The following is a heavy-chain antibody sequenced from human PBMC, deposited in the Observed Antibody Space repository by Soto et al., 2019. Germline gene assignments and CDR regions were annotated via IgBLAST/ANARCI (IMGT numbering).Heavy chain of an antibody. CDR2: IIPIFGTA. CDR3: ARNRMATIPSAIDY. V-gene: IGHV1-69*13. Sequence: SLKVSCKASGVTFSSYAISWVRQAPGQGLEWMGGIIPIFGTANYAQKFQGRVTITADESTSTDYMELSSLRSEDTAVYYCARNRMATIPSAIDYWGQGTLVTVSS. D-gene: IGHD5-12*01. J-gene: IGHJ4*02. CDR1: GVTFSSYA.